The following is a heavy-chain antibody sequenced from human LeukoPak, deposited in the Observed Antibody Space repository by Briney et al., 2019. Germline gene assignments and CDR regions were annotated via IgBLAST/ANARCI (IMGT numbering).Heavy chain of an antibody. CDR2: IYASRNT. J-gene: IGHJ6*02. CDR3: TRDPYGGNSHEDPYYYGMDV. V-gene: IGHV4-4*07. D-gene: IGHD4-23*01. Sequence: SETLSLTCTVSGDSISSYYWSWIRQPAGKGLEWIGRIYASRNTNYNPSLKSRVTMSVDTSKSQFSLKLTSVTAADTAVYYCTRDPYGGNSHEDPYYYGMDVWGQGTTVTVSS. CDR1: GDSISSYY.